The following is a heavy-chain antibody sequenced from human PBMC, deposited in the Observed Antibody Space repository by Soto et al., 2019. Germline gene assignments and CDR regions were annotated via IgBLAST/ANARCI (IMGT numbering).Heavy chain of an antibody. V-gene: IGHV3-11*01. J-gene: IGHJ3*02. CDR2: ISSSGSTI. CDR1: GFTFSDYY. D-gene: IGHD6-13*01. Sequence: GVSLRLSCAASGFTFSDYYMSWIRQAPGKGLEWVSYISSSGSTIYYADSVKGRFTISRDNAKNSLYLQMNSLRAEDTAVYYCARDRDSSSWYGAFDIWGQGTMVTVS. CDR3: ARDRDSSSWYGAFDI.